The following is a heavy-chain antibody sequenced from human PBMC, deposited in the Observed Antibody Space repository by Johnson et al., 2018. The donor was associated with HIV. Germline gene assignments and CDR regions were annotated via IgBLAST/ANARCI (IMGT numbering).Heavy chain of an antibody. J-gene: IGHJ3*02. D-gene: IGHD4-23*01. V-gene: IGHV3-20*04. Sequence: VQLVESGGGVVRPGGSLRISCVASGFKLYDHALHWVRQTPGKGLQWFSIILKGRFTISRDNAKNDLDLQMHSLRPEDTALYYCASQRWKQGDAFDIWGQGTMVTVSS. CDR1: GFKLYDHA. CDR3: ASQRWKQGDAFDI.